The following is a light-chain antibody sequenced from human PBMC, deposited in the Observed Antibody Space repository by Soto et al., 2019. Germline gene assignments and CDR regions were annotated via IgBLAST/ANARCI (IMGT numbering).Light chain of an antibody. J-gene: IGKJ2*01. V-gene: IGKV1-39*01. CDR2: TSG. CDR1: QRITTY. Sequence: IHMTQSPSSLSASVGDRVTITCRASQRITTYLNWYQQKPGEAPKLLISTSGTLQRGVPSRFTGSGSGTDFTLTFTGLQPADFATYFCQQTYNPPYTFGQGTKLEIK. CDR3: QQTYNPPYT.